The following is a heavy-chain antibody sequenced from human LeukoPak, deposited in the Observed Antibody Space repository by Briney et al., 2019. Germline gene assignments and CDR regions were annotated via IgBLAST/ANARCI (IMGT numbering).Heavy chain of an antibody. J-gene: IGHJ4*02. CDR2: ISSSSSYI. V-gene: IGHV3-21*01. Sequence: GGSLRLSCAASGFTFSSYSMNWVRQAPGKGLEWVSSISSSSSYIYYADSVKGRFTISRDNAKNSLYLQMNSLRAEDTAVYYCARDLATVTTGVDYWGQGTLVTVSS. D-gene: IGHD4-17*01. CDR3: ARDLATVTTGVDY. CDR1: GFTFSSYS.